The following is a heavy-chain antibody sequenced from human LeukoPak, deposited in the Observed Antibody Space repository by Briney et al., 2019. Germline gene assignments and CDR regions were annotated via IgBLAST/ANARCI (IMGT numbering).Heavy chain of an antibody. CDR1: GYSISSGYY. CDR2: IYHSGST. D-gene: IGHD6-13*01. CDR3: PGGGSSSWYRRGEYSS. V-gene: IGHV4-38-2*02. J-gene: IGHJ5*02. Sequence: SETLSLTCTVSGYSISSGYYWGWIRQPPGKGLEWIGSIYHSGSTYYNPSLKSRVTISVDTSKNQFSLKLSSVTAADTAVYYCPGGGSSSWYRRGEYSSWGQGTLVTVSS.